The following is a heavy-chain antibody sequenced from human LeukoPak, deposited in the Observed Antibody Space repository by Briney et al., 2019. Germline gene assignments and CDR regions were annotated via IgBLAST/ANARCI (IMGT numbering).Heavy chain of an antibody. V-gene: IGHV4-61*09. Sequence: SQTLSLTCTVSGGSISSGSYCWSWIRQSAGKGLEWIGHIHISGSTNYNPSLKSRVTISVDTSKNQFSLKLTSVTAADTAVYYCAGVNMKFGELPYFDLWGQGTLVTVSS. D-gene: IGHD3-10*01. J-gene: IGHJ4*02. CDR3: AGVNMKFGELPYFDL. CDR1: GGSISSGSYC. CDR2: IHISGST.